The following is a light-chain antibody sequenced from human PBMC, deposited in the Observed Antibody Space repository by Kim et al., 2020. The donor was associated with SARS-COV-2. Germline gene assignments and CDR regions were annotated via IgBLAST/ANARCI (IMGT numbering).Light chain of an antibody. CDR3: QSYDANNDWV. CDR1: DGSIASNY. J-gene: IGLJ3*02. V-gene: IGLV6-57*02. CDR2: EDD. Sequence: NFMLTQPHSVSESPGQTVNFSCTGSDGSIASNYVQWYQQRPGSAPTTVIYEDDQRPSGVPDRFSGSVDSSSNSASLTISGLETEDEADYYCQSYDANNDWVFGGGTKLTVL.